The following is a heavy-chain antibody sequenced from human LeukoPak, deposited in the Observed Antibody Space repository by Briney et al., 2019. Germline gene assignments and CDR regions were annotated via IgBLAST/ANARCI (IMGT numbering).Heavy chain of an antibody. V-gene: IGHV3-23*01. D-gene: IGHD2-2*03. Sequence: GGSLRLSCAVSGCTFSSYAMSWVRQAPGKGLEWVSAISGSGGSTYYADSVKGRFTISRDNSKNTLYLQMNSLRAEDTAVYYCAKDEVAIVVVPAAMSIHWGQGTLVTVSS. CDR1: GCTFSSYA. CDR2: ISGSGGST. CDR3: AKDEVAIVVVPAAMSIH. J-gene: IGHJ4*02.